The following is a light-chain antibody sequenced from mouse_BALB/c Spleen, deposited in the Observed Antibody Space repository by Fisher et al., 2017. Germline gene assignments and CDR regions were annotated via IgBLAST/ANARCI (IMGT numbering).Light chain of an antibody. Sequence: IVLTQTPAIMSASLGERVTMTCTASSSVSSSYLHWYQQKPGSSPRLLIYDTSNLASGVPARFSGSGSGTSYSLTISSMEAEDAATYYCQQWSSYPRTFGGGTKLEIK. CDR3: QQWSSYPRT. CDR2: DTS. CDR1: SSVSSSY. V-gene: IGKV4-74*01. J-gene: IGKJ1*01.